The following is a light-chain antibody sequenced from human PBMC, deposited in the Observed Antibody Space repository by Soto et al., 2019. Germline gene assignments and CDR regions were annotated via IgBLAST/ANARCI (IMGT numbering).Light chain of an antibody. J-gene: IGKJ5*01. Sequence: EIVLTQSPATLSLSPGERATLSCRASQSVSSYLAWYQQKPGQAPRLLIYDASNRATGIPARFSGSGSGTDFTLTISSLEPEDFAVYYCQQRSNWPPITVGQGTRLDSK. CDR1: QSVSSY. V-gene: IGKV3-11*01. CDR2: DAS. CDR3: QQRSNWPPIT.